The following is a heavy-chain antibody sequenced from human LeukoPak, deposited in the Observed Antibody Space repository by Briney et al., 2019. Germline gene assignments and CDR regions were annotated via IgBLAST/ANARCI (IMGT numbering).Heavy chain of an antibody. D-gene: IGHD2-2*01. CDR2: INHSGST. CDR3: ARRSDCSSTSCYARFDY. V-gene: IGHV4-34*01. CDR1: GGSFSGYY. J-gene: IGHJ4*02. Sequence: SETLSLTCAVYGGSFSGYYWSWIRQPPGKGLEWIGEINHSGSTNYNPSLKSRVTISVDTSKNQFSLKLSSVTAADTAVCYCARRSDCSSTSCYARFDYWGQGTLVTVSS.